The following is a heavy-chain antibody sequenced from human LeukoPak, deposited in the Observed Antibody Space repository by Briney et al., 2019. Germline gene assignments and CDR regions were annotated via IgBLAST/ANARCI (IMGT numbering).Heavy chain of an antibody. V-gene: IGHV4-59*01. CDR2: IYYSGST. CDR1: GGSISSYY. J-gene: IGHJ6*03. Sequence: PSETLSLTCTVSGGSISSYYWSWIRQPPGKGLEWIGYIYYSGSTNYNPSLKSRVTISVDTSKNQFSLKLSFVTAADTAVYSCARTDSYYYYMDVWGKGTTVTVSS. CDR3: ARTDSYYYYMDV.